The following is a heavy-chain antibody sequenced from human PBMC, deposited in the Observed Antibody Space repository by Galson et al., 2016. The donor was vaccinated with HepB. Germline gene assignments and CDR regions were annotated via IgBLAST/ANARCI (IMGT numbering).Heavy chain of an antibody. CDR3: ARDLREALAGTGYYYYGLDV. D-gene: IGHD6-19*01. CDR1: GDSVSSNGVA. Sequence: CAISGDSVSSNGVAWNWIRQSPSRGLEWLGRTYYRSKWYNEYAASVKSRISINPDTSKNQISLQLNSVTPEETAVYYCARDLREALAGTGYYYYGLDVWGQGTTVTVSS. V-gene: IGHV6-1*01. J-gene: IGHJ6*02. CDR2: TYYRSKWYN.